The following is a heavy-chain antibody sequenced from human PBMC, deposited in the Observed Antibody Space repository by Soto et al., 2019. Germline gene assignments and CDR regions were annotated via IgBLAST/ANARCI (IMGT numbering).Heavy chain of an antibody. Sequence: PGGSLRLSCAASGFTFSSYGMHWVRQAPGKGLEWVAVISYDGSNKYYADSVKGRFTISRDNSKNTLYLQMDSLRAEDTAVYYCAKAPRQLALDYWGQGTLVTVSS. V-gene: IGHV3-30*18. CDR3: AKAPRQLALDY. J-gene: IGHJ4*02. D-gene: IGHD6-6*01. CDR2: ISYDGSNK. CDR1: GFTFSSYG.